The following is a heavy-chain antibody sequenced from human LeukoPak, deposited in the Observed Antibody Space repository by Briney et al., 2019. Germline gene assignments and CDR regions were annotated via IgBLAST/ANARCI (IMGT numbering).Heavy chain of an antibody. CDR1: GYSFTSYW. CDR3: ARSHSAASPADY. CDR2: LYPGDSDT. V-gene: IGHV5-51*01. D-gene: IGHD6-13*01. J-gene: IGHJ4*02. Sequence: GESLKISCKGSGYSFTSYWIGWVRQMPGRGLEWMGILYPGDSDTRYSPSFQGQVTISADKSISTAYLQWSSLKASDSAMYYCARSHSAASPADYWGQGTLVTVSS.